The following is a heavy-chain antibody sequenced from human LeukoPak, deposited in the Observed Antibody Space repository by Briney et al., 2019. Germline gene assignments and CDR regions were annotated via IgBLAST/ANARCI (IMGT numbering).Heavy chain of an antibody. CDR1: GFTVSSNY. J-gene: IGHJ6*04. CDR3: ARDAYYYGSGSYYKVSYGMDV. V-gene: IGHV3-53*01. Sequence: GGSLRLSCAASGFTVSSNYMSWVRQAPGKGLEWVSVIYSGGSTYYADSVKGRFTISRDNSKSTLYLQMNSLRAEDTAVYYCARDAYYYGSGSYYKVSYGMDVWGKGTTVTVSS. D-gene: IGHD3-10*01. CDR2: IYSGGST.